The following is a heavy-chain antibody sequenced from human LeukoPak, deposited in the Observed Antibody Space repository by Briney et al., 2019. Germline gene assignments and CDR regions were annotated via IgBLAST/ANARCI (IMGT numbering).Heavy chain of an antibody. CDR2: IRSDASYE. V-gene: IGHV3-30*02. J-gene: IGHJ5*02. CDR3: AKGGVWFGNSNP. CDR1: GFTFSSYG. D-gene: IGHD3-10*01. Sequence: GGSLRLSCEASGFTFSSYGLHWVRQAPGKGLEWVAFIRSDASYEYYIDSVKGRFTISRDNSKNTLYLQMNSLRADDTAVYYCAKGGVWFGNSNPWGQGTLVTVSS.